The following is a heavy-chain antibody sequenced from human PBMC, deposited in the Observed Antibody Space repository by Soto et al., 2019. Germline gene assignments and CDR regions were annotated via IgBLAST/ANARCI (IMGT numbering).Heavy chain of an antibody. CDR3: AGRCDSTTCLGHFDY. CDR2: ILPIFATA. J-gene: IGHJ4*02. CDR1: GGTFNNYV. D-gene: IGHD2-2*01. V-gene: IGHV1-69*06. Sequence: QVQLVQSGGEVKKPGSSVKVSCKASGGTFNNYVVNWVRQAPGQGLEWMGGILPIFATANYAQKFQGRVTITADKSTSTAYMVLTSLRSEDTAVYYCAGRCDSTTCLGHFDYWGQGTLVTVAS.